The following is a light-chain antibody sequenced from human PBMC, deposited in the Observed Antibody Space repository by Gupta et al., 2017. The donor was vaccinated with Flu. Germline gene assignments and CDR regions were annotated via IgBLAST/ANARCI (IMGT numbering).Light chain of an antibody. Sequence: EIVLTQSPGTLSLSPGDRATLSCRASQSVSSSYLAWYQQKPGQAPRLLIYGAYNRATGVPDSFSGSGSGTDFTLTISRLEPEDFAVYYCQQYNRVYSFGQGTKLEIK. V-gene: IGKV3-20*01. CDR3: QQYNRVYS. J-gene: IGKJ2*03. CDR1: QSVSSSY. CDR2: GAY.